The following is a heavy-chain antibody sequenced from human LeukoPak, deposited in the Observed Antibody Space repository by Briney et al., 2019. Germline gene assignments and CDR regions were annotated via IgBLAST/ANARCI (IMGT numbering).Heavy chain of an antibody. CDR3: ARDMGSGSLHY. Sequence: AASVKVSCKASGYTFTTYAIHWVRQAPGQRLEWLGWINTGNGDTRYSQTFQGRVTITRDTSASTAYMELSCLRPEDTAMYYCARDMGSGSLHYWGQGTLVTVSS. J-gene: IGHJ4*02. CDR1: GYTFTTYA. V-gene: IGHV1-3*04. D-gene: IGHD1-26*01. CDR2: INTGNGDT.